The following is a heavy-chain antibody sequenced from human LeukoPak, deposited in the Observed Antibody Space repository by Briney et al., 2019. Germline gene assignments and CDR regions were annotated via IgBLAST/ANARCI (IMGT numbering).Heavy chain of an antibody. CDR2: IYSGGST. J-gene: IGHJ6*03. CDR3: TSDFYCNSDGCFYYMGV. CDR1: GFTVSSNY. D-gene: IGHD2/OR15-2a*01. Sequence: GGSLRLSCAASGFTVSSNYMSWVRQAPGKGLEWVSVIYSGGSTYYADSVKGRFTISRDNSKNTLYLQMNSLKSEDTAVYYCTSDFYCNSDGCFYYMGVWGKGTTVTVSS. V-gene: IGHV3-66*01.